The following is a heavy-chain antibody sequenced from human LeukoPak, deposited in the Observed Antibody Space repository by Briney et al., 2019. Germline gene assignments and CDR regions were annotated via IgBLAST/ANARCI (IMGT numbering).Heavy chain of an antibody. D-gene: IGHD3-9*01. CDR1: GYTFTSYG. J-gene: IGHJ4*02. V-gene: IGHV1-18*04. CDR3: ARAFYDILTGYYSTFDY. CDR2: ISAFNGNT. Sequence: ASVKVSCKASGYTFTSYGISWVRRAPGQGLEWMGWISAFNGNTNYAQKLQGRVTMTTDTSTSTAYMELRSLRSDDTAVYYCARAFYDILTGYYSTFDYWGQGTLVTVSS.